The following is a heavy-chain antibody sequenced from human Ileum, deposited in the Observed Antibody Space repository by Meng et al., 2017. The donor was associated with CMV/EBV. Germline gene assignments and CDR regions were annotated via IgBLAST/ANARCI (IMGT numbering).Heavy chain of an antibody. D-gene: IGHD6-13*01. J-gene: IGHJ5*02. V-gene: IGHV4-34*01. CDR3: ARGFLAAAGWFDP. Sequence: CAFYGGSFSDYYWRWIRQPPGKGLEWIGEINHSGSTNYNPSLKSRVTISVDTSKNQFSLKLSSVTAADTAVYYCARGFLAAAGWFDPWGQGTLVTVSS. CDR2: INHSGST. CDR1: GGSFSDYY.